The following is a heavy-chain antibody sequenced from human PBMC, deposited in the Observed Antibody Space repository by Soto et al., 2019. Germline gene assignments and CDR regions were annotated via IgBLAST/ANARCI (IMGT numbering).Heavy chain of an antibody. J-gene: IGHJ4*02. CDR3: ARGGYFDSSNYLAY. CDR1: GYTFSSYF. CDR2: ISAYNGNT. D-gene: IGHD3-22*01. Sequence: ASVKVSCKASGYTFSSYFITWVRQAPGQGLEWMGWISAYNGNTNYAQMLQGRVTMTTDTSTSTAYMELRSLRSEDTAVYYCARGGYFDSSNYLAYWGLGTLVTVSS. V-gene: IGHV1-18*01.